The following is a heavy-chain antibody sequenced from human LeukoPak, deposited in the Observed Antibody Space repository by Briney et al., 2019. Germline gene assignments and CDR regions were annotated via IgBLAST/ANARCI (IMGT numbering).Heavy chain of an antibody. CDR1: GYTFIGYY. CDR3: AREFGYYDS. CDR2: MNPNSGNT. D-gene: IGHD5-18*01. J-gene: IGHJ3*02. Sequence: GASVKVSCKASGYTFIGYYMHWVRQAPGQGLEWMGWMNPNSGNTGYAQKFQGRVTMTRNTSISTAYMELSSLRSEDTAVYYCAREFGYYDSWGQGTTVTVSS. V-gene: IGHV1-8*02.